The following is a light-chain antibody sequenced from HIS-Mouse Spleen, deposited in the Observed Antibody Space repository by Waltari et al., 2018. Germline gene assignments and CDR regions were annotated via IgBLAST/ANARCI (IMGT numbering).Light chain of an antibody. J-gene: IGLJ2*01. V-gene: IGLV3-10*01. CDR3: YSTDSSGNHRV. CDR1: ALPKKY. Sequence: SYELTQPPSVSVSPGQTARITCSGDALPKKYAYWYQQKSGQALVLVIYEDSKRPPGIPGRCYGSSSGTMATLTISGAQVEDEADYYCYSTDSSGNHRVFGGGTKLTVL. CDR2: EDS.